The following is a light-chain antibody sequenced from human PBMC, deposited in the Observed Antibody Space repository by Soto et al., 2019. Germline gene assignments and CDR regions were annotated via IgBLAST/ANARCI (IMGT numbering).Light chain of an antibody. CDR3: QQYNHYWT. CDR2: DAS. Sequence: IHMAHSPSSLSASVVDMVSISCRASETISHYLNWYQQKPGKAPKVLIYDASSLESGVPSRFSGSGSGTEFSLTISSLQPDDFATYYCQQYNHYWTFGQGTKVDI. V-gene: IGKV1-5*01. J-gene: IGKJ1*01. CDR1: ETISHY.